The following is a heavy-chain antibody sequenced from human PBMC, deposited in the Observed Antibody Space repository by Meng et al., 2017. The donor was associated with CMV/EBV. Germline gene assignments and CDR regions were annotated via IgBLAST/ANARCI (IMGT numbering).Heavy chain of an antibody. D-gene: IGHD4-17*01. CDR3: ARDLGYGDYVGYFDY. V-gene: IGHV3-30-3*01. CDR1: GFTLSSYA. Sequence: GGSLRLSCAASGFTLSSYAMHWVRQAPGKGLEWVAVISYDGSNKYYADSVKGRFTISRDNSKNTLYLQMNSLRAEDTAVYYCARDLGYGDYVGYFDYWGQGTLVTVSS. CDR2: ISYDGSNK. J-gene: IGHJ4*02.